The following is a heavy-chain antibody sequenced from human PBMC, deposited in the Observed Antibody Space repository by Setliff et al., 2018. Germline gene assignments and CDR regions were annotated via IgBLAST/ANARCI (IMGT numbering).Heavy chain of an antibody. V-gene: IGHV4-4*07. Sequence: PSETLSLTCSVSGGSISNYYWNWVRQPAGKGLEWIGRIYSNENTNYNPSLKSRVTMSIDTSKNQLSLKLSSVTAADTAVYYCARSMIQRNYYCGLDVWGQGTTVTVSS. J-gene: IGHJ6*02. CDR1: GGSISNYY. CDR3: ARSMIQRNYYCGLDV. CDR2: IYSNENT. D-gene: IGHD3-16*01.